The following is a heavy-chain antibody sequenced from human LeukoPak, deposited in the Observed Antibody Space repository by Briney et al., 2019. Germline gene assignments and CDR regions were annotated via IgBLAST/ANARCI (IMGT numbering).Heavy chain of an antibody. V-gene: IGHV3-53*01. CDR3: AGYTYGYLNAFDI. CDR1: GLTVSSNY. Sequence: PGGSLRLSCAASGLTVSSNYMSWVRQAPGKGLEWVSLIYSGGSTYYADSVKGRSTISRDNSKNTLYLQMNSLRAEDTAVYYCAGYTYGYLNAFDIWGQGTMVTVSS. D-gene: IGHD5-18*01. J-gene: IGHJ3*02. CDR2: IYSGGST.